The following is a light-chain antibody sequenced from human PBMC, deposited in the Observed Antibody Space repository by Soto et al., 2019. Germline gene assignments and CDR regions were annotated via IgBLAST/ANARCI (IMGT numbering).Light chain of an antibody. CDR1: QSVLYSSNNKNY. V-gene: IGKV4-1*01. CDR3: QQYYATPPT. CDR2: WAS. J-gene: IGKJ1*01. Sequence: DIVMTQSPDSLAVSLGERATINCKSSQSVLYSSNNKNYLAWYQQKPGQPPKLLIYWASIRESGVPDRFGGSGSGTDFTLTISSLQAEDVAVYYCQQYYATPPTFGQGTKVEIK.